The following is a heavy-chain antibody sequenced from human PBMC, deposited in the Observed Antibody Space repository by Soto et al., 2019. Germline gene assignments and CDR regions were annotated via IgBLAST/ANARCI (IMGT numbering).Heavy chain of an antibody. Sequence: PSETLSLTCTVSGGSISSYYWSWIRQPPGKGLEWIGYIYYSGSTNYNPSLESRVTISVDTSKNQFSLKLSSVTAADTAVYYCARQEDYYDSSGWFDPWGQGTLVTVSS. CDR3: ARQEDYYDSSGWFDP. D-gene: IGHD3-22*01. J-gene: IGHJ5*02. V-gene: IGHV4-59*08. CDR1: GGSISSYY. CDR2: IYYSGST.